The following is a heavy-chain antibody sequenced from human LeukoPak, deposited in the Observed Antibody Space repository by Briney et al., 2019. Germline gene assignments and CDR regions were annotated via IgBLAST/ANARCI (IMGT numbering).Heavy chain of an antibody. Sequence: GGSLRLSCTASGFTFGDYAMSWVRQAPGKGLEWVGFIRSKAYGGTTEYAASVKGRFTISRDDSKSIAYLQTNSLKTEDTAVYYCTRVLNYYGSGSYYSPYYYGMDVWGKGTTVTVSS. J-gene: IGHJ6*04. CDR3: TRVLNYYGSGSYYSPYYYGMDV. D-gene: IGHD3-10*01. CDR1: GFTFGDYA. V-gene: IGHV3-49*04. CDR2: IRSKAYGGTT.